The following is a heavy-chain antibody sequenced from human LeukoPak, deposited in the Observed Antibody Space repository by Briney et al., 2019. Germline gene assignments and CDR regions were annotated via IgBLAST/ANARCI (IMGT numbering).Heavy chain of an antibody. CDR1: GFTFSSYG. CDR2: IWYDESNK. V-gene: IGHV3-33*06. J-gene: IGHJ3*02. CDR3: AKDLTPYCSGGSCYSSHDAFDI. Sequence: GGSLRLSCAASGFTFSSYGMHWVRQAPGKGLEWVAVIWYDESNKYYADSVKGRFTISRDNSKNTLYLQMISLRAEDTAVYYCAKDLTPYCSGGSCYSSHDAFDIWGQGTMVTVSS. D-gene: IGHD2-15*01.